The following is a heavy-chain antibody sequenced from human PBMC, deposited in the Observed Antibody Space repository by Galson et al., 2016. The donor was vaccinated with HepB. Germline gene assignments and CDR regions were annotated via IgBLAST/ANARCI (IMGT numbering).Heavy chain of an antibody. Sequence: LSLTCSIFGGSISSYYWTWMRQPPGKGLEWIGNIYFAGGTNYNPSLKSRVTISLDTSRNQFSLKLTSVTAADSALYYCARGNEYSSPYYYYYAMDVWGQGTTVTVSS. CDR2: IYFAGGT. J-gene: IGHJ6*02. CDR3: ARGNEYSSPYYYYYAMDV. CDR1: GGSISSYY. V-gene: IGHV4-59*01. D-gene: IGHD6-6*01.